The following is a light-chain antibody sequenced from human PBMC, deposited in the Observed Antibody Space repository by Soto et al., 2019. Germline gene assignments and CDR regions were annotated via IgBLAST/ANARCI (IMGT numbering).Light chain of an antibody. Sequence: EIVLTQSPGTLSLSPRERATLSCRASQSVSNNYLAWYQHRPGQAPRLLIYGASTRAPGIPDRFSGSGSGTDFTLTISRLEPEDFDVYYCQQYAASPRTFGQGTQVEV. CDR2: GAS. CDR3: QQYAASPRT. V-gene: IGKV3-20*01. CDR1: QSVSNNY. J-gene: IGKJ1*01.